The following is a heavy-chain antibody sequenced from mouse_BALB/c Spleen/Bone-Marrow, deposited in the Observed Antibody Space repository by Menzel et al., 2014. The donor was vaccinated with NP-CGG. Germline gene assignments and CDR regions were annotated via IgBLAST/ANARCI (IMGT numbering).Heavy chain of an antibody. CDR3: ARRGSNPWYFDV. CDR1: GFTFSSFG. CDR2: ISSGSSTI. Sequence: EVKLVESGGGLVQPGGSRKLSCAASGFTFSSFGMHWVRQAPEKGLEGVAYISSGSSTIYYAETVKGRFTISRYNPKNPLFLQMTSLMSEDTAMYYCARRGSNPWYFDVWGAGTTVTVSS. D-gene: IGHD1-1*01. J-gene: IGHJ1*01. V-gene: IGHV5-17*02.